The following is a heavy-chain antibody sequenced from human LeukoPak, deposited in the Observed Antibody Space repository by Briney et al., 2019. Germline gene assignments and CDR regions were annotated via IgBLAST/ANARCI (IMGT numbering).Heavy chain of an antibody. J-gene: IGHJ4*02. CDR2: ISPSSSYI. V-gene: IGHV3-21*01. D-gene: IGHD2-2*01. CDR1: GFXFSGYS. CDR3: ARGRGCSSMSCYPDY. Sequence: GGSLRLSCAASGFXFSGYSMNWVRQAPGKGLEWVSSISPSSSYIYYADSVKGRFTISRDNAKNSLYLQMNSLRAEDTAVYYCARGRGCSSMSCYPDYWGQGTLVTVSS.